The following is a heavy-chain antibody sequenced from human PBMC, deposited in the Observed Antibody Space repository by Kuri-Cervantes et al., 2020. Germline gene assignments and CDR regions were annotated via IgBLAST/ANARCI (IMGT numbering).Heavy chain of an antibody. CDR2: ISSSSSYI. CDR1: GFTFDDYA. V-gene: IGHV3-21*01. CDR3: AREVAWSLDIVGIYYYYGMDV. J-gene: IGHJ6*02. Sequence: GVSLKISCAASGFTFDDYAMHWVRQAPGKGLEWVSSISSSSSYIYYADSVKGRFTISRDNAKNSLYLQMSSLRAEDTAMYYCAREVAWSLDIVGIYYYYGMDVWGQGTTVTVSS. D-gene: IGHD5-12*01.